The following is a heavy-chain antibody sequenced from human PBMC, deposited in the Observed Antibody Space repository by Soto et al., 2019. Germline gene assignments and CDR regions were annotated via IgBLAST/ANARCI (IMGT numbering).Heavy chain of an antibody. D-gene: IGHD5-12*01. Sequence: EVQLVESGGGLVQPGGSLRLSCAVSGLTLSDYWMSWVRQAPGKGLEWVANINQDGSEEHYPDSVKGRFTISRDNAKNYLSLQMNGVRAEDTGVYFCARWQKWGQGTLVTVSS. CDR2: INQDGSEE. CDR1: GLTLSDYW. V-gene: IGHV3-7*05. J-gene: IGHJ4*02. CDR3: ARWQK.